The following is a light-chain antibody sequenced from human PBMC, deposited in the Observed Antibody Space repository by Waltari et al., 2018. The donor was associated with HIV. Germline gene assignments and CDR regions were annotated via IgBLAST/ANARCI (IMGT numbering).Light chain of an antibody. CDR3: QSYDSSLRGV. V-gene: IGLV1-40*01. CDR2: DNT. Sequence: QSVLTQPPSVSGAPGQRVTISCSGSGSNIGAGYDGHWYQQLPGSAPKLLIYDNTKRPSGVPDRFSGSKSGTSASLAITGLQAEDEADYYCQSYDSSLRGVFGGGTKLTVL. CDR1: GSNIGAGYD. J-gene: IGLJ3*02.